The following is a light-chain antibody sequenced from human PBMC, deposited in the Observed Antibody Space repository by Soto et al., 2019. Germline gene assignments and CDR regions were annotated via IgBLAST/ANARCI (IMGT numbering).Light chain of an antibody. J-gene: IGLJ2*01. Sequence: QSVLTQPPSVSAAPGQKVTVSCSGGSSNIANNYVSWYHQLPGTAPKLLIYDDNKRPSGIPDRFSGSKSGTSATLGITGLQTGDEAHYYCATWDSSLSAVVFGRGTKLTVL. CDR3: ATWDSSLSAVV. CDR2: DDN. V-gene: IGLV1-51*01. CDR1: SSNIANNY.